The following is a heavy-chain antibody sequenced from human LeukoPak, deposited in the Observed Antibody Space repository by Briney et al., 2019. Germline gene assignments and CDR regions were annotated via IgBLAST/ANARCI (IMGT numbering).Heavy chain of an antibody. CDR1: GFTFSNYA. CDR3: ARDATVYGDYLDY. Sequence: PGGSLRLSCAASGFTFSNYAMSWVRQAPGKGLEWVSDISGSGDSTNYADSVKGRFTISRDNSKNTLYLQMNSLRAEDTAVYYCARDATVYGDYLDYWGQGTLVTVSS. CDR2: ISGSGDST. J-gene: IGHJ4*02. V-gene: IGHV3-23*01. D-gene: IGHD4-17*01.